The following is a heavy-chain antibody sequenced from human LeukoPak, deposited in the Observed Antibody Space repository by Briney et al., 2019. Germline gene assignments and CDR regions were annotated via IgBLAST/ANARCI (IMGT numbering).Heavy chain of an antibody. D-gene: IGHD2-15*01. Sequence: ASVNVSCNASGNTFTSYDINCLRQPTAQVLQRPRWMNPYSGNTVYAQKLQGRVTLPRTTSISTAYMELRSLRSEDTAVYYCARRGPFDYWGQGTLVTVSS. V-gene: IGHV1-8*01. CDR3: ARRGPFDY. J-gene: IGHJ4*02. CDR1: GNTFTSYD. CDR2: MNPYSGNT.